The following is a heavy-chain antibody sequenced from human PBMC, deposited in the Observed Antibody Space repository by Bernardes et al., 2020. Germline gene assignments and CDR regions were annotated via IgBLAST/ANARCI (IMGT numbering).Heavy chain of an antibody. V-gene: IGHV3-11*01. Sequence: GGSLRLSCAASGFTFSDYYMSWIRQAPGKGLEWVSYISSSGSSRFYTDSVKGRFTISRDYANNSLVLQMNSLTAEDTAVYYCARSDRGYGGYLASDYWGQGTLVTVSS. CDR1: GFTFSDYY. CDR2: ISSSGSSR. J-gene: IGHJ4*02. CDR3: ARSDRGYGGYLASDY. D-gene: IGHD5-12*01.